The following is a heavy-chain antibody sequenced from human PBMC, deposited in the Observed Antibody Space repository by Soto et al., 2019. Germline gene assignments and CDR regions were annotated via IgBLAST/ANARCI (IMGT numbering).Heavy chain of an antibody. CDR3: ARQNIPADWFDP. CDR1: GGSISSYY. J-gene: IGHJ5*02. V-gene: IGHV4-59*08. CDR2: IYYSGST. Sequence: SGTLSLTCTVSGGSISSYYWSWIRQPPGKGLEWIGYIYYSGSTNYNPSLKSRVTISVDTSKNQFSLKLSSVTAADTAVYYCARQNIPADWFDPWGQGTLVTVSS.